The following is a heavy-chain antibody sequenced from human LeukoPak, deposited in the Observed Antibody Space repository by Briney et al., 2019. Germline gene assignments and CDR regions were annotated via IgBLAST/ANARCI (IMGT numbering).Heavy chain of an antibody. CDR1: GFTFSGYG. D-gene: IGHD3-3*01. CDR3: ANGYTIFGVVPAYAFDI. CDR2: IRYDGSNK. Sequence: GGSLRLSCAASGFTFSGYGMHWVRQAPGKGLEWVAFIRYDGSNKYYADSVKGRFTISRDNSQNTLYLQMNSLRAEDTAMYYCANGYTIFGVVPAYAFDIWGQGTMVTISS. J-gene: IGHJ3*02. V-gene: IGHV3-30*02.